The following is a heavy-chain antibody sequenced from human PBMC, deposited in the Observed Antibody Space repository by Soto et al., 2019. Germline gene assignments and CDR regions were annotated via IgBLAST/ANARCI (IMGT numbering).Heavy chain of an antibody. Sequence: QLQLQESGPGLVKPSETLSLTCTVSGGSISSSSYYWGWIRQPPGKGLEWIGSIYYSGSTYYNPSLKSRVTISVDTSKNQFSLKLCSVTAADTAVYYCARLMYSSSFGHWFDPWGQGTLVTVSS. CDR2: IYYSGST. CDR3: ARLMYSSSFGHWFDP. D-gene: IGHD6-13*01. V-gene: IGHV4-39*01. J-gene: IGHJ5*02. CDR1: GGSISSSSYY.